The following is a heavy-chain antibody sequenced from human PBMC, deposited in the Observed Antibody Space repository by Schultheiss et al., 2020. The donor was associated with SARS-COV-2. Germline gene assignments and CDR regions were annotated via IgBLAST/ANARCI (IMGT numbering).Heavy chain of an antibody. CDR2: MYSSGNI. J-gene: IGHJ1*01. D-gene: IGHD6-6*01. V-gene: IGHV4-59*08. CDR1: GVSISDYC. CDR3: ARGHGEDEHTGAEYFLH. Sequence: SETLSLTCTVSGVSISDYCWSWIRQTPGKGLEWIAFMYSSGNIKYSPSLNSRVTISIDTSKNQFSLRLSSVTAADTAVYYCARGHGEDEHTGAEYFLHWGQGTLVTVSS.